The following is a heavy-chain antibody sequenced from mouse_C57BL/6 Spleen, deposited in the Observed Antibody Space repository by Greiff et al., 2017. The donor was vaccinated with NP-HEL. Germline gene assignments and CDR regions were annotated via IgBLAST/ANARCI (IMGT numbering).Heavy chain of an antibody. V-gene: IGHV1-69*01. CDR1: GYTFTSYW. J-gene: IGHJ3*01. Sequence: QVQLQQPGAELVMPGASVKLSCKASGYTFTSYWMHWVKQRPGQGLEWIGEIDPSDSYTNYNKKFKGKSTLTVDKSSSTAYMQLSSLTSEDSAVYYCARKDYYGSSAYWGQGTLVTVSA. CDR3: ARKDYYGSSAY. CDR2: IDPSDSYT. D-gene: IGHD1-1*01.